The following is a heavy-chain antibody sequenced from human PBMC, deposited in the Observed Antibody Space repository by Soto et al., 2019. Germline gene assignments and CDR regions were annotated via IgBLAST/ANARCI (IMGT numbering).Heavy chain of an antibody. Sequence: QVQLQQWGAGLLKPSETLSLTCAVYGGSFSGYYWSWIRQPPGKGLEWIGEINHSGSTNDNPSLKSRVTISVDTSKNQFSLKLSSVTAADTAVYYCARGRGWTGYSYGPGYYFDYWGQGTLVTVSS. V-gene: IGHV4-34*01. CDR1: GGSFSGYY. CDR2: INHSGST. J-gene: IGHJ4*02. D-gene: IGHD5-18*01. CDR3: ARGRGWTGYSYGPGYYFDY.